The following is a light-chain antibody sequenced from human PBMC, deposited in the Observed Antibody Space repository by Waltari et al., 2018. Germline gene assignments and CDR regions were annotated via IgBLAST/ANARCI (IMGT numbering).Light chain of an antibody. Sequence: DIVMTQSPASLAVSLGEGATINCNSSQSVLYSSNNKNYLAWYQQKPGLPPKLLIYWASTRESGVPDRFSGSGSGTDFTLTISSLQAEDVAVYYCQQYYSTPPTFGQGTKLEIK. CDR2: WAS. CDR3: QQYYSTPPT. V-gene: IGKV4-1*01. J-gene: IGKJ2*01. CDR1: QSVLYSSNNKNY.